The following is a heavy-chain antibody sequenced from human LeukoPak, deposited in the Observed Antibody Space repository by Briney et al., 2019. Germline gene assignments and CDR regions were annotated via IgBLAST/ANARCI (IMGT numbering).Heavy chain of an antibody. CDR3: VRDLGGRSGH. CDR2: INEDGSTT. D-gene: IGHD1-26*01. Sequence: PGGSLRLSCAASGFTFSSNWMHWVRQAPGKGLVWVSRINEDGSTTNYADSVKGRSTIFRDYAKNTLYLQMNSLRAEDTAVYYCVRDLGGRSGHWGQGTLVTVSS. V-gene: IGHV3-74*01. J-gene: IGHJ4*02. CDR1: GFTFSSNW.